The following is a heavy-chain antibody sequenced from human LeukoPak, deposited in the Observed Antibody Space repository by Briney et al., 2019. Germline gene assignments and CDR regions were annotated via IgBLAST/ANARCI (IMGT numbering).Heavy chain of an antibody. V-gene: IGHV1-2*02. CDR2: INPNSGGT. J-gene: IGHJ5*02. CDR3: ARALNKRGYYDSSGYYSHNWFDP. D-gene: IGHD3-22*01. Sequence: ASVKVSCKASGYTFTGYYMHWVRQAPGQGLEWMGWINPNSGGTNYAQKFQGRVTMTRDTSISTAYMELSRLRSDDTAVYYCARALNKRGYYDSSGYYSHNWFDPWGQGTLVTVSS. CDR1: GYTFTGYY.